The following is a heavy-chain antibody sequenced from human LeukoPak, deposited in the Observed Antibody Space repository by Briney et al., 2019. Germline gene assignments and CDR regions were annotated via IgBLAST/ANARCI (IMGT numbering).Heavy chain of an antibody. J-gene: IGHJ3*02. CDR2: ITPILGIA. CDR3: ARGRSGEYGDLDAVDI. D-gene: IGHD4-17*01. V-gene: IGHV1-69*04. Sequence: SVKVSCTASGCTFSSYDISWVRQAPGQGLEWMGNITPILGIANYAQTFKGRVTITTDKSTSSPYLELDSLRSEDTAVYYCARGRSGEYGDLDAVDIWGQGTMVTVSS. CDR1: GCTFSSYD.